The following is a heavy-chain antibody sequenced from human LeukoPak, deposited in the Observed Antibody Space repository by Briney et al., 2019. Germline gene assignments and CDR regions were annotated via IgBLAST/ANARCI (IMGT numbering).Heavy chain of an antibody. CDR2: ISGSGSNT. D-gene: IGHD2-2*01. J-gene: IGHJ5*02. CDR3: ARDSAHTVVVPAVIPPGLDNWFDP. V-gene: IGHV3-48*04. Sequence: SGGSLRLSCAASGFTFSSYAMSWVRQVPGKGLEWVSYISGSGSNTKYADSVKGRFTISRDNAENSLYLQMNSLRAEDTAVYYCARDSAHTVVVPAVIPPGLDNWFDPWGQGTLVTVSS. CDR1: GFTFSSYA.